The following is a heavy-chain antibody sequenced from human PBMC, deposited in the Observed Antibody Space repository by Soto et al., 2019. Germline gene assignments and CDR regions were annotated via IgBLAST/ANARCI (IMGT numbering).Heavy chain of an antibody. V-gene: IGHV1-2*06. Sequence: GASVKVSCKASGYTFIGYYIHWVRQAPGQGLEWMGRINPRSGDTTYAQKFQGRLTMTRDTSISTAYMELSSLRSDDTAVYYCGRDGVGATLLGWFDPWGQGSLVTVSS. CDR2: INPRSGDT. D-gene: IGHD1-26*01. CDR1: GYTFIGYY. J-gene: IGHJ5*02. CDR3: GRDGVGATLLGWFDP.